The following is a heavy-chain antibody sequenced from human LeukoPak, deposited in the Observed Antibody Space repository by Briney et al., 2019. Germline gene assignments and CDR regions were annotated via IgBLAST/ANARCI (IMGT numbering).Heavy chain of an antibody. Sequence: SETLSLTCTVSGGSVSSGSYYWSWIRQPAGKGLEWIGHIYASGSTNYNPSLKSRVTISVDTSKNQFSLKLSSVTAADTAVYYCARGGYSSWFSIGYWGQGTLVTVSS. CDR3: ARGGYSSWFSIGY. CDR2: IYASGST. D-gene: IGHD5-18*01. CDR1: GGSVSSGSYY. V-gene: IGHV4-61*09. J-gene: IGHJ4*02.